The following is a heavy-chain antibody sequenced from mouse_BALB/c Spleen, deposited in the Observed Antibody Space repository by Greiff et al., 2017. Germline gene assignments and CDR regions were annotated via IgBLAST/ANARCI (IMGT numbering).Heavy chain of an antibody. Sequence: VQLQQSGAELAKPGASVTMSCKASGYTFTSYCMHWVQQRPGQGLEWIGYINPSTGYTEYNQKFKDKATLTADKSSSTAYMQLSSLTSEDSAVYYCASRALCYWGQGTTLTVSS. V-gene: IGHV1-7*01. CDR3: ASRALCY. CDR2: INPSTGYT. D-gene: IGHD3-1*01. CDR1: GYTFTSYC. J-gene: IGHJ2*01.